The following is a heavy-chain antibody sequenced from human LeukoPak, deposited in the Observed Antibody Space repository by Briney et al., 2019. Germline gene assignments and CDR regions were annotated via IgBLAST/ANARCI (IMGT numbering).Heavy chain of an antibody. CDR1: GFTVSTND. Sequence: GGSLRLSCAASGFTVSTNDMSWVRQAPGKGLEWVSVMYSGGSTYYADSVKVRFTISRDNSKNMLFLQMSSLRADGTAVYFCARGREAGIGNNDAFDIWGQGTMVTVSS. CDR2: MYSGGST. D-gene: IGHD4-23*01. CDR3: ARGREAGIGNNDAFDI. V-gene: IGHV3-53*01. J-gene: IGHJ3*02.